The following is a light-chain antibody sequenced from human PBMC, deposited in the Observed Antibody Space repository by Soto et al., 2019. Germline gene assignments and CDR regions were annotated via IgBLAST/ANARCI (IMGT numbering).Light chain of an antibody. V-gene: IGKV1-16*01. J-gene: IGKJ2*01. CDR3: QQYHSYPYT. Sequence: DIQMTQSPSSLSASVGDRVTLTWRASQRIDDYLGWCQQKPGKAPKSLISAASRLQSGVPSRFSATGSGTDFTLTISSLEPEDFATYYCQQYHSYPYTFGQGTKLEIK. CDR1: QRIDDY. CDR2: AAS.